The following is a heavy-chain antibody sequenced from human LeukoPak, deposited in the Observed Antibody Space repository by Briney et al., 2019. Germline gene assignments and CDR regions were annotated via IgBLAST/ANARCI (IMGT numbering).Heavy chain of an antibody. CDR2: IYHSGST. V-gene: IGHV4-4*02. CDR3: AREEAGSGYDSKPNWFDP. J-gene: IGHJ5*02. CDR1: GGSISSSNW. Sequence: SSETLSLTCAVSGGSISSSNWWSWVRQPPGKGLEWIGEIYHSGSTNYNPSLKSRVTISVDTSKNQFSLQLNSVTPEDTAVYYCAREEAGSGYDSKPNWFDPWGQGTLVTVSS. D-gene: IGHD5-12*01.